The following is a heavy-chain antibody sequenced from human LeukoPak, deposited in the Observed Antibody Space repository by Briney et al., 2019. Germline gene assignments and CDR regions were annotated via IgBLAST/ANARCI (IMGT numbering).Heavy chain of an antibody. V-gene: IGHV4-31*03. Sequence: SETLSLTCTVSGGSISSGGYYWSWIRQHPGKGLEWIGYIYYSGTTYYNPSLKSRVTISVDTSKSQFSLKLSSVTAADTAVYYCAREGYVEYSSGWYSTGLFDYWGQGTLVTVSS. J-gene: IGHJ4*02. CDR1: GGSISSGGYY. CDR2: IYYSGTT. D-gene: IGHD6-19*01. CDR3: AREGYVEYSSGWYSTGLFDY.